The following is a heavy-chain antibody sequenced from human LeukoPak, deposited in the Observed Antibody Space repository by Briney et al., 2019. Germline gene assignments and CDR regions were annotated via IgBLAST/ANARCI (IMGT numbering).Heavy chain of an antibody. CDR1: GYTFTSYG. CDR3: ARDLHSSGWYWSDP. V-gene: IGHV1-18*01. Sequence: ASVKVSCKASGYTFTSYGISWVRQAPGQGLEWMGWISAYYGNTNYAQKLQGRVTMTTDTSTSTAYMELRSLRSDDTAVYYCARDLHSSGWYWSDPWGQGTLVTVSS. CDR2: ISAYYGNT. J-gene: IGHJ5*02. D-gene: IGHD6-19*01.